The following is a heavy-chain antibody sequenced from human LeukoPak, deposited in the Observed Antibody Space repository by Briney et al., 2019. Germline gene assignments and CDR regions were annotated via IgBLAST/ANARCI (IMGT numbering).Heavy chain of an antibody. CDR3: TRDSSGYDWFYDY. V-gene: IGHV4-61*02. CDR1: GGSISSGSYY. Sequence: PSETLSLTCTVPGGSISSGSYYWSWIRQPAGKGLEWIGRISTSGSTNYNPSLKSRVTMSVDTSKNQVSLMLSSVTAADTAVYYCTRDSSGYDWFYDYWGQGTLVTVSS. D-gene: IGHD5-12*01. J-gene: IGHJ4*02. CDR2: ISTSGST.